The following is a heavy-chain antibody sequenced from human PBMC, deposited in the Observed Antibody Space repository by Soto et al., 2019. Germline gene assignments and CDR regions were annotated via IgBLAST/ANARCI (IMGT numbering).Heavy chain of an antibody. CDR2: IYHSGST. D-gene: IGHD2-2*01. Sequence: QVQLQESGPGLVKPSGTLSLTCAVSSGSISSSNWWSWVRQPPGKGLEWIGEIYHSGSTNYNPSLKSRVTISVDKSKNQFALKLSSETAADTAVYYCARVGVRYQLLHDAFDIWGQGTMVTVSS. V-gene: IGHV4-4*02. J-gene: IGHJ3*02. CDR1: SGSISSSNW. CDR3: ARVGVRYQLLHDAFDI.